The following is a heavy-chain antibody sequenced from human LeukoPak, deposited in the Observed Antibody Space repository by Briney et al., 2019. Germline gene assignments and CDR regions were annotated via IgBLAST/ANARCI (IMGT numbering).Heavy chain of an antibody. V-gene: IGHV1-8*03. J-gene: IGHJ4*02. Sequence: ASVKVSCKASGYTFTSYDINWVRQATGQGLEWMGWMNPNSGNTGYAQKFQGRVTITRNTSISTAYMELSSLRSEDTAVYYCARGSSIAALSNYWGQGTLVTVSS. CDR3: ARGSSIAALSNY. D-gene: IGHD6-6*01. CDR2: MNPNSGNT. CDR1: GYTFTSYD.